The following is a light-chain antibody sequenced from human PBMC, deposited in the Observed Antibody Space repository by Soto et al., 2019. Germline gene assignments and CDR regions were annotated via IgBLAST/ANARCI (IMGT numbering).Light chain of an antibody. J-gene: IGLJ1*01. CDR1: SSDVGGYNY. Sequence: QSVLTQPDPVSGSPGQSITISCTGTSSDVGGYNYVSWYQQHPGKAPKLMIYEVTNRPSGVSTRFSGSKSGNTASLTISGLQAEDEADYYCSSYASSSRYVFGTGTKVTVL. CDR3: SSYASSSRYV. CDR2: EVT. V-gene: IGLV2-14*01.